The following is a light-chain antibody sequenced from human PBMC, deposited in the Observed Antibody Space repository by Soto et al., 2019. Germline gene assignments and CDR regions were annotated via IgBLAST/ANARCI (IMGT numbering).Light chain of an antibody. CDR2: WAS. CDR3: QQYYAAPLT. V-gene: IGKV4-1*01. CDR1: QSLLSAKDNRNY. J-gene: IGKJ1*01. Sequence: DIVMTQSPDSLAVSLGERATLNCKSSQSLLSAKDNRNYMAWFQQKPGQPPKLLVSWASTRASGVPDRFSGSGSATDLILTFSSLQAEDVAVYYCQQYYAAPLTFGQGTKVE.